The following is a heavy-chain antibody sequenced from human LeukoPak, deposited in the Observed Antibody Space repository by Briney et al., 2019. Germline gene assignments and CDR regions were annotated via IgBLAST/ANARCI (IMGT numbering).Heavy chain of an antibody. V-gene: IGHV4-34*01. CDR1: GGSFSGYD. Sequence: PSETLSLTCAVYGGSFSGYDWSWIRQPPGKGLEWIGEINHSGSTNYNPSLKSRVTISVDTSKNQFSLKLSSVTAADTAVYYCARGVGFLEWFSTYYYYGMDVWGQGTTVTVSS. CDR2: INHSGST. CDR3: ARGVGFLEWFSTYYYYGMDV. J-gene: IGHJ6*02. D-gene: IGHD3-3*01.